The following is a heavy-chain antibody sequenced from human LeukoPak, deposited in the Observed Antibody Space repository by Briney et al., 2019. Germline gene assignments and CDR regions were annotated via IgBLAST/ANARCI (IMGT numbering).Heavy chain of an antibody. CDR2: INPNSGGT. D-gene: IGHD4-17*01. J-gene: IGHJ6*03. CDR1: GYTFTGYY. CDR3: AKTTVTSEEYYYYYMDV. Sequence: ASVKVSCKASGYTFTGYYMHWVRQAPGQELDWMGWINPNSGGTNYAPKFQGRLTMTSDTSISTAYMEMSRLRSDDTAVYYCAKTTVTSEEYYYYYMDVWGKGTTVTVSS. V-gene: IGHV1-2*02.